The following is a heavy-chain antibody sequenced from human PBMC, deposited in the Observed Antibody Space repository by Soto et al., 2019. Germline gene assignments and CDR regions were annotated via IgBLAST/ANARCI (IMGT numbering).Heavy chain of an antibody. D-gene: IGHD6-19*01. CDR3: AHSMVAGTSINWFAP. V-gene: IGHV2-5*02. CDR2: IYWDDDK. CDR1: GFSLSTSGVG. J-gene: IGHJ5*02. Sequence: QITLKESGPTLVKPTQTLTLTCTFSGFSLSTSGVGVGWIRQPPGKALEWLALIYWDDDKSYSPSLKSRLTITTDTCKNQVVLTMTTMDPVDTATYYCAHSMVAGTSINWFAPWGQGTLVTVSS.